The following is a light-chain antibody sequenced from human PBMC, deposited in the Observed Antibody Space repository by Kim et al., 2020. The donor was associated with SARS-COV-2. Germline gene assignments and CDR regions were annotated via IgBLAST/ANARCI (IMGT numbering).Light chain of an antibody. Sequence: ASVEDRVTISCRASQGISVNLAWYQQKPGRVPKLLVYAASTLHSGVPSRFSGTGSGTDFTLTISSLQPEDVATYYCQKYYNAPRTFVPGTKVDIK. CDR2: AAS. CDR3: QKYYNAPRT. V-gene: IGKV1-27*01. J-gene: IGKJ1*01. CDR1: QGISVN.